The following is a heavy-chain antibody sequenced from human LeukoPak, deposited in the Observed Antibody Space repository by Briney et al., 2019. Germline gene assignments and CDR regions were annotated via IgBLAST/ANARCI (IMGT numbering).Heavy chain of an antibody. CDR2: INAGNGNT. Sequence: ASVKVSCKASGHTFTSYAMHWVRQAPGQRLEWMGWINAGNGNTKYSQKFQGRVTITRDTSASTAYMELSSLRSEDTAVYYCARYAAAAGWGNWFDPWGQGTLVTVSS. J-gene: IGHJ5*02. D-gene: IGHD6-13*01. CDR3: ARYAAAAGWGNWFDP. CDR1: GHTFTSYA. V-gene: IGHV1-3*01.